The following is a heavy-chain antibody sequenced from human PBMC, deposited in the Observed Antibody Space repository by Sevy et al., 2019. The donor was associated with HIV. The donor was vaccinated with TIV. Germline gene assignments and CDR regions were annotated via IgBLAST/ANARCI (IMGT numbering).Heavy chain of an antibody. V-gene: IGHV3-74*01. J-gene: IGHJ6*02. CDR3: ARAYAQYGDSIGVYYGMDV. Sequence: GGSLRLSCAASGFTFSSYWMHWVRQAPGKGLLWVSLINGDGGSANYADSVKCRFISSRDNAKNTHYLQMNSLRAEDTAMYDGARAYAQYGDSIGVYYGMDVWGQGITVTVSS. CDR2: INGDGGSA. CDR1: GFTFSSYW. D-gene: IGHD4-17*01.